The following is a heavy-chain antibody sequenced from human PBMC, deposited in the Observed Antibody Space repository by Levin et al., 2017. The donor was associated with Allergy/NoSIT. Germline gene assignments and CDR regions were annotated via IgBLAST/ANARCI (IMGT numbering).Heavy chain of an antibody. D-gene: IGHD2-2*01. Sequence: ASVKVSCKAFGYPFIDYYMHWVRQAPGQGLQWMGWINSNSGGTNVAQKFQDRVTLTRDTSTSTAYMVLARLTSDDSAVYYCETWQHSTWPPGYWGQGTLVTVSS. J-gene: IGHJ4*02. CDR1: GYPFIDYY. CDR2: INSNSGGT. CDR3: ETWQHSTWPPGY. V-gene: IGHV1-2*02.